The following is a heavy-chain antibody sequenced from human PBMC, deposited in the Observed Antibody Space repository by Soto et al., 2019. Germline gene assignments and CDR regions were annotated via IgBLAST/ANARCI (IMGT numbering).Heavy chain of an antibody. J-gene: IGHJ6*03. D-gene: IGHD2-2*01. CDR3: ARGSSTSFYYYYYMDV. CDR1: GCTFSSYS. V-gene: IGHV3-48*01. Sequence: GGSLRLSCAASGCTFSSYSMNWVRQAPGKGLEWVSYISSSSSTIYYADSVKGRFTISRDNAKNSLYLQMNSLRAEDTAVYYCARGSSTSFYYYYYMDVWGKGTTVTVSS. CDR2: ISSSSSTI.